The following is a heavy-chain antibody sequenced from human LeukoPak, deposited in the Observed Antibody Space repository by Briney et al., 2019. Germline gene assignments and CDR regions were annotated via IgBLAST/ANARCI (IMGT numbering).Heavy chain of an antibody. V-gene: IGHV3-11*01. Sequence: GGSLRLSCAASGFTFSDYYMSWIRQAPGKGLEWVSYISSSGSTIYYADSVKGRFTTSRDNAKNSLYLQMNSLRAEDTAVYYCARDNRIVVVPAAGYGMDVWGQGTTVTVSS. CDR2: ISSSGSTI. CDR3: ARDNRIVVVPAAGYGMDV. J-gene: IGHJ6*02. D-gene: IGHD2-2*01. CDR1: GFTFSDYY.